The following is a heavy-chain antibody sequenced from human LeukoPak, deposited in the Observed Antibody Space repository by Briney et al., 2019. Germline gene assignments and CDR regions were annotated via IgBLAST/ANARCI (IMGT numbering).Heavy chain of an antibody. V-gene: IGHV1-69*04. CDR2: IIPILGIA. Sequence: ASVKVSCKASGGTFSSYAISWVRQAPGQGLEWMGRIIPILGIANYAQKFQGRVTITTDKSTSTAYMELSSLRAEDTAVYYCAKDNGDYGEGYFDYWGQGTLVTVSS. J-gene: IGHJ4*02. CDR3: AKDNGDYGEGYFDY. D-gene: IGHD4-17*01. CDR1: GGTFSSYA.